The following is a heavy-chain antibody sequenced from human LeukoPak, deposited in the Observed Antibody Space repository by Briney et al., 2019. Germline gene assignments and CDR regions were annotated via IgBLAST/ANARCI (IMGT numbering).Heavy chain of an antibody. J-gene: IGHJ4*02. CDR1: GFTFSSYW. V-gene: IGHV3-74*01. CDR2: INSDGSST. CDR3: AKDSGGGKSPDY. D-gene: IGHD4-23*01. Sequence: GGSLRLSCAASGFTFSSYWMHWVRQVPGKGLVWVSRINSDGSSTTYADSVKGRFTISRDNPKNTLYLQMDTLRADDTAVYYCAKDSGGGKSPDYWGQGTLASVSS.